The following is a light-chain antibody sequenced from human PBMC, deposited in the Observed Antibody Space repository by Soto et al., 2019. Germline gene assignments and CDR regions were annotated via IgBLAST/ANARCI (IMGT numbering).Light chain of an antibody. Sequence: DIQMTQSPSSLSASVGDRVTITCRARQSISSGLAWYQQKPGRAPNLLIYDASSLESGVPSRFSGSGSGTEFTLTISSLQPEDFATYYCQQYNTYPWTFGHGTQVTIK. J-gene: IGKJ1*01. CDR2: DAS. CDR1: QSISSG. CDR3: QQYNTYPWT. V-gene: IGKV1-5*01.